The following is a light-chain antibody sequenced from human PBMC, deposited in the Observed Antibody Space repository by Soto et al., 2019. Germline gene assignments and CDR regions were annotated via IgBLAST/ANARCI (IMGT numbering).Light chain of an antibody. CDR2: GAS. J-gene: IGKJ5*01. CDR1: QSLRSN. CDR3: QQRSNWTWT. Sequence: EIVMTQFPATLSVSPGERATLSCRASQSLRSNIAWYQQKPGQAPRIIIYGASSRATGIASRFSGSGSGTDFTLTISSLETEDFAVYYCQQRSNWTWTFGQGTRLEIK. V-gene: IGKV3-11*01.